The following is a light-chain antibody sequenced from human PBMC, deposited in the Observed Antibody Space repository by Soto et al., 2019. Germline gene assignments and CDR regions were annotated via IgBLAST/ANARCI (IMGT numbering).Light chain of an antibody. J-gene: IGKJ4*01. CDR3: QPYGSSHLT. Sequence: ELVLTQSPGTLSLSPGERATLSCGASQTVNNNYLAWYQQIPGQAPRLLISGASGRATGTPDRFSGSASGTDFTLTISRLEHEDFAVYYCQPYGSSHLTLGGGTKADIK. CDR2: GAS. V-gene: IGKV3-20*01. CDR1: QTVNNNY.